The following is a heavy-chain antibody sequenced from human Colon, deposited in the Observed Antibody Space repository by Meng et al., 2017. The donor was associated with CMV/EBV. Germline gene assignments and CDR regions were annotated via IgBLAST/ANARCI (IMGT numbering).Heavy chain of an antibody. J-gene: IGHJ4*02. CDR2: ITTSGSTI. V-gene: IGHV3-48*03. Sequence: GESLKISCAVSGFTFSNYEMNWVRQAPGKGLEWLSYITTSGSTIYYADSVKGRFTVSRDDAQNSLYLQMYSLRAEDTAVYYCARDFTGTIDYWGQGTLVTVSS. CDR3: ARDFTGTIDY. D-gene: IGHD1-1*01. CDR1: GFTFSNYE.